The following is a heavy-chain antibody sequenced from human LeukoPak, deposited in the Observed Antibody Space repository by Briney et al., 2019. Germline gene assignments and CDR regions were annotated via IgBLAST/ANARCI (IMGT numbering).Heavy chain of an antibody. D-gene: IGHD3-22*01. Sequence: GGSLRLSCAASGFTFSSYAMHWVRQAPGKGLEWVAVISYDGSNKYYADSVKGRFTISRDNSKNTLYLQMNSLRAEDTAVYYCAEPEGGYYDIRPDWGQGTLVTVSS. CDR3: AEPEGGYYDIRPD. CDR1: GFTFSSYA. J-gene: IGHJ4*02. CDR2: ISYDGSNK. V-gene: IGHV3-30*04.